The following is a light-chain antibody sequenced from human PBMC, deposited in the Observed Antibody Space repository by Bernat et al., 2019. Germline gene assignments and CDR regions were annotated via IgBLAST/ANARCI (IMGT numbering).Light chain of an antibody. J-gene: IGKJ1*01. Sequence: IVMTQSPATLSLSPGGRATLSCRASQRFLYNLAWYQQKPGRAPRLLIFDTSTRATGVPARFSGSRSGAEFTLTISSLQSEDFAVYYCHQYNNWPQTFGQGTKVEI. CDR2: DTS. CDR3: HQYNNWPQT. CDR1: QRFLYN. V-gene: IGKV3-15*01.